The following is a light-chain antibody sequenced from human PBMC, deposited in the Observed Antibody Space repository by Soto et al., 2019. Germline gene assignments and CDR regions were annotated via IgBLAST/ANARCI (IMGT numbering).Light chain of an antibody. CDR2: GTS. CDR3: QQYGSSIT. J-gene: IGKJ5*01. V-gene: IGKV3-20*01. CDR1: QSVPRSY. Sequence: EIVLTQSPGTLSLSPGERATLSCRASQSVPRSYLAWYQQKPGQAPRLLIYGTSSRATGIPDSFSGSGSGTDFTLTISRLEPEDFAVFYCQQYGSSITFGQGTRLEI.